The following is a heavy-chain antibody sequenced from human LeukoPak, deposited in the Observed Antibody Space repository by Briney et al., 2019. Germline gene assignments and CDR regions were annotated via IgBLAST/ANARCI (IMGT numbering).Heavy chain of an antibody. D-gene: IGHD4-17*01. Sequence: ASVKVSCKASGYTFTGYYMHWVRQAPGQGLEWMGRINPNSGGTNYAQKFQGRVTMTRDTSISTAYMELSRLRSDDTAVYYCATLIDYGDYGVDYFDYWGQGTLVTASS. V-gene: IGHV1-2*06. CDR2: INPNSGGT. CDR1: GYTFTGYY. CDR3: ATLIDYGDYGVDYFDY. J-gene: IGHJ4*02.